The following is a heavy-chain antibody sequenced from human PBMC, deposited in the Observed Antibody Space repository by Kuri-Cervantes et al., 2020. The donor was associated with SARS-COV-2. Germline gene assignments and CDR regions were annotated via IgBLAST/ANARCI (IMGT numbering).Heavy chain of an antibody. Sequence: GGSLRLSCAASGFTFSSYGMHWVRQAPGKGLERVAVISYDGSNKYYADSVKGRFTISRDNSKNTLYLQMNSLRAEDTAVYYCARDFFTMGRRGVDIWGQGTMVTVSS. CDR1: GFTFSSYG. D-gene: IGHD3-10*01. CDR2: ISYDGSNK. J-gene: IGHJ3*02. V-gene: IGHV3-30*03. CDR3: ARDFFTMGRRGVDI.